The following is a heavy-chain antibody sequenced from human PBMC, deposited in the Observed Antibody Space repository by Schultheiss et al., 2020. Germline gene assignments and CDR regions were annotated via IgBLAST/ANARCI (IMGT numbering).Heavy chain of an antibody. CDR3: ARTYTIFGVAYGRDV. Sequence: SQTLSLTCTVSGGSISSYYWSWIRQPAGKGLEWIGRIYTSGSTNYNPSLKSRVTMSVDTSKNQFSLKLSSVTAADTAVYYCARTYTIFGVAYGRDVWGQGNTGTVSS. CDR2: IYTSGST. CDR1: GGSISSYY. D-gene: IGHD3-3*01. J-gene: IGHJ6*02. V-gene: IGHV4-4*07.